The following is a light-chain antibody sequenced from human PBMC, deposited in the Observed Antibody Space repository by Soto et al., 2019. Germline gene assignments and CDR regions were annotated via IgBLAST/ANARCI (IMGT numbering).Light chain of an antibody. CDR3: SSYTSSSIDYV. V-gene: IGLV2-14*01. Sequence: QAASVSGSPGRSITISCTGTSSDVGGYNYVSWYQQHPGKAPKLMIYEVSNRPSGVSNRFSGSKSGNTASLTISGLQAEDEADYYCSSYTSSSIDYVFGTGTKVTVL. CDR2: EVS. J-gene: IGLJ1*01. CDR1: SSDVGGYNY.